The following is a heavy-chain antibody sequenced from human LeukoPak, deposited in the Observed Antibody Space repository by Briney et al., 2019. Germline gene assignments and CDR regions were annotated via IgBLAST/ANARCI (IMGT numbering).Heavy chain of an antibody. CDR3: ARVHDYGYFDL. V-gene: IGHV3-21*01. Sequence: GGSLRLSCAASGFTFSSYSMNWVRQAPGKGLEWVSSISSSSSYIYYADSVKGRFTISRDNAKNPLYLQMNSLRAEDTAVYYCARVHDYGYFDLWGRGTLVTVSS. CDR2: ISSSSSYI. CDR1: GFTFSSYS. J-gene: IGHJ2*01.